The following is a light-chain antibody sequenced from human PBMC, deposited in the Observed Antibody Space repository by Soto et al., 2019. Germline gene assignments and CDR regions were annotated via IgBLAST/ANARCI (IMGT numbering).Light chain of an antibody. CDR2: GAS. V-gene: IGKV3-15*01. Sequence: EIVMTQSPATLSVSPGEGATLSCRASQSVNSNLAWYQQKPGQAPRLLIIGASSRAPGIPSGFSGSGSGTDFTLTISRLQSEDLAVYYCQKYNNWPGPFGRGTKVEV. CDR3: QKYNNWPGP. CDR1: QSVNSN. J-gene: IGKJ1*01.